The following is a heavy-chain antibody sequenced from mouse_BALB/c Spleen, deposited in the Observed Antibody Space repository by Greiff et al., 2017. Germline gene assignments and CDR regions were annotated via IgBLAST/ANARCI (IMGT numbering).Heavy chain of an antibody. CDR1: GYTFTDYE. Sequence: VQLKESGAELVRPGASVTLSCKASGYTFTDYEMHWVKQTPVHGLEWIGAIDPETGGTAYNQKFKGKATLTADKSSSTAYMELRSLTSEDSAVYYCTRPPYYGSRDWYFDVWGAGTTVTVSS. CDR3: TRPPYYGSRDWYFDV. V-gene: IGHV1-15*01. J-gene: IGHJ1*01. D-gene: IGHD1-1*01. CDR2: IDPETGGT.